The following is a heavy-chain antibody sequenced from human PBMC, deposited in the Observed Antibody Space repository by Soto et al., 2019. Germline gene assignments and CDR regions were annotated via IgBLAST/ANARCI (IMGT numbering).Heavy chain of an antibody. V-gene: IGHV4-59*01. CDR3: ARESGSYDPLDY. Sequence: QVQLQESGPGLMKPSETLSLTCSVSGASISSYYWSWIRQPPGKGLEWIGYIYHSGGTNYNPSLKSRVTISIDTSKNQISLRMSSVTAADTAMYYCARESGSYDPLDYWGQGNLVTVSS. CDR2: IYHSGGT. CDR1: GASISSYY. J-gene: IGHJ4*02. D-gene: IGHD1-26*01.